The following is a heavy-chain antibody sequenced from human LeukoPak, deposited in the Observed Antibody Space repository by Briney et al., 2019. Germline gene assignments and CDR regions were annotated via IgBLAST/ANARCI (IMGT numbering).Heavy chain of an antibody. CDR2: IYTSGST. J-gene: IGHJ4*02. Sequence: PSETLSLTCTVSGGSISSYYWSWIRQPAGKGLEWIGRIYTSGSTNYNPSLKSRVSISVDTSKNQVSLRLRSVTAADTAVYYCARSGWLQFDYFDYWGQGILVTVSS. CDR3: ARSGWLQFDYFDY. V-gene: IGHV4-4*07. CDR1: GGSISSYY. D-gene: IGHD5-24*01.